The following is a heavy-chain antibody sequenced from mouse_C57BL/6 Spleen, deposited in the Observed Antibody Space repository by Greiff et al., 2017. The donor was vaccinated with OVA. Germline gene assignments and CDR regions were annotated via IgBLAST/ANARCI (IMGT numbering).Heavy chain of an antibody. CDR2: IDPSDSYT. Sequence: QVQLQQPGAELVMPGASVKLSCKASGYTFTSYWMHWVKQRPGQGLEWIGEIDPSDSYTNYNQKFKGKSTLTVDKSSSTAYMQLSSLTSEDSAVYYCASMIRAIAYWGQGTLVTVSA. V-gene: IGHV1-69*01. J-gene: IGHJ3*01. CDR1: GYTFTSYW. CDR3: ASMIRAIAY. D-gene: IGHD2-4*01.